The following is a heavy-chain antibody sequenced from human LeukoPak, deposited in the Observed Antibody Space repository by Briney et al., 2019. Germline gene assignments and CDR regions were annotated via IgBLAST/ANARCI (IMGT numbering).Heavy chain of an antibody. CDR2: ISWNSGSI. D-gene: IGHD5-12*01. CDR1: GFTFDDYA. Sequence: GGSLRLSCAASGFTFDDYAMHWVRQAPGKGLEWVSGISWNSGSIGYADSVKGRFTISRDNAKNSLYLQMNSLRAEDTALYYCARTPGGYDAFDIWGQGTMVTVSS. V-gene: IGHV3-9*01. CDR3: ARTPGGYDAFDI. J-gene: IGHJ3*02.